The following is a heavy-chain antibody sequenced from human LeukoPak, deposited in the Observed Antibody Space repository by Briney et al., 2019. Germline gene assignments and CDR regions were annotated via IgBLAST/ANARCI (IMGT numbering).Heavy chain of an antibody. J-gene: IGHJ4*02. Sequence: ASVKVSCKASGYTFTGYYMHWVRQAPGQGLEWMGWINPNSGGTNYAQKFQGRVTMTRDTSISTAYMELSSLRSEDTAVHYCARRDYYESLSYFDYWGQGTLVTVSS. CDR1: GYTFTGYY. CDR2: INPNSGGT. V-gene: IGHV1-2*02. CDR3: ARRDYYESLSYFDY. D-gene: IGHD3-22*01.